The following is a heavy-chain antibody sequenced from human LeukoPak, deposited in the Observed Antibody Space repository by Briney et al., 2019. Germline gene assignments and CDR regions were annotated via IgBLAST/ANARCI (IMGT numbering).Heavy chain of an antibody. CDR3: ARDPALVRANWYFDP. Sequence: SETLSLTCIVSGASITNSNTYWTWIRQFPGKGLEWIGYVSYSGSTLYNPSLRSRVIISSDTSKNQFFLKLNSVTAADRALYFCARDPALVRANWYFDPWGRGILVTVSS. J-gene: IGHJ2*01. D-gene: IGHD3-10*01. CDR2: VSYSGST. CDR1: GASITNSNTY. V-gene: IGHV4-31*03.